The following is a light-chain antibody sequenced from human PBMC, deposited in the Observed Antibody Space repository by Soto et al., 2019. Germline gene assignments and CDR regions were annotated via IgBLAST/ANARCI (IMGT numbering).Light chain of an antibody. V-gene: IGLV3-21*04. CDR2: YDS. CDR3: QVWDSGSDHYV. Sequence: SYELTQPPSVSVAPGQTASITCGGNNIGSKSVHWYQQKPGQAPVMVIYYDSDRPSGIPERFSGSNSGNTATLTISRVEAGDEADYYCQVWDSGSDHYVFGIGTKVTVL. J-gene: IGLJ1*01. CDR1: NIGSKS.